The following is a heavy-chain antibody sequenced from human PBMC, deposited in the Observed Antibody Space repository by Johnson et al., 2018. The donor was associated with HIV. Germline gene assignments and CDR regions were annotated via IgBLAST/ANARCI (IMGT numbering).Heavy chain of an antibody. Sequence: VQLVESGGGVVRPGGSLRLSCAASGFTFDDYAMSWVRQGPRKGLEWVSGINWNGGSTGYVDSVKGRVTISRDNSKNTLYLQSNSLRAEETAVYYCAKSPLGRLREGAFDIWGQGTMVTVSS. CDR3: AKSPLGRLREGAFDI. CDR2: INWNGGST. D-gene: IGHD7-27*01. J-gene: IGHJ3*02. CDR1: GFTFDDYA. V-gene: IGHV3-20*04.